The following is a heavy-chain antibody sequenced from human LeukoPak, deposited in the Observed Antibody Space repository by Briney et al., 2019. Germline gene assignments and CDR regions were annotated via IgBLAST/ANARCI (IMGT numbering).Heavy chain of an antibody. CDR3: ARDLRVGELYLGYYYGMDV. V-gene: IGHV3-11*06. D-gene: IGHD3-10*01. J-gene: IGHJ6*04. CDR1: GFTFSDYY. Sequence: PGGSLRLSCAASGFTFSDYYMSWIRQAPGKGLEWVSYISSSSSYTNYADSVKGRFTISRDNAKNSLYLQMNSLRAEDTAVYYCARDLRVGELYLGYYYGMDVWGKGTTVTVSS. CDR2: ISSSSSYT.